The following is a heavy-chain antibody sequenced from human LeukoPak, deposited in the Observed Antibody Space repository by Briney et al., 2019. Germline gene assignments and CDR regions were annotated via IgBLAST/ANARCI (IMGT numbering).Heavy chain of an antibody. J-gene: IGHJ4*02. CDR1: GFTFSSYG. Sequence: GGTLRLSCAASGFTFSSYGMSWVRQAPGKGLEWVSSISSSSSYIYYADSVKGRFTISRDNAKNTLYLQMNSLRAEDTAVYYCARDSTPQQYWGQGTLVTVSS. V-gene: IGHV3-21*01. D-gene: IGHD2-2*01. CDR2: ISSSSSYI. CDR3: ARDSTPQQY.